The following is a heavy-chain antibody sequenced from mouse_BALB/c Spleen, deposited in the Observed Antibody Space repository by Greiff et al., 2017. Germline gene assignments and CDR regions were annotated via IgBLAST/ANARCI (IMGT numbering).Heavy chain of an antibody. J-gene: IGHJ2*01. D-gene: IGHD2-3*01. CDR1: GFSLTSYG. Sequence: QVHVKQSGPGLVQPSQSLSITCTASGFSLTSYGVHWVRQSPGKGLEWLGVIWSGGSTDYNAAFISRLSISKDNSKSQVFFKMNSLQANDTAIYYCARVYDGYIDYWGQGTTLTVSS. CDR2: IWSGGST. CDR3: ARVYDGYIDY. V-gene: IGHV2-2*02.